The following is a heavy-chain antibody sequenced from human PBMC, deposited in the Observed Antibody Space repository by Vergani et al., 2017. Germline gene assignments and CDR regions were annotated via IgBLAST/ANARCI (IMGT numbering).Heavy chain of an antibody. CDR1: GFTFSSYA. V-gene: IGHV3-23*01. J-gene: IGHJ6*02. D-gene: IGHD3-10*01. CDR3: AKEHKGFGDHLHGMDV. CDR2: ISGSGGST. Sequence: EVQLLESGGGLVQPGGSLRLSCAASGFTFSSYAMSWVRQAPGKGLEWVSAISGSGGSTYYADSLKGRFTISRDNSKNTLYLQMNSLRAEDTAVYYCAKEHKGFGDHLHGMDVWGQGTTVTVSS.